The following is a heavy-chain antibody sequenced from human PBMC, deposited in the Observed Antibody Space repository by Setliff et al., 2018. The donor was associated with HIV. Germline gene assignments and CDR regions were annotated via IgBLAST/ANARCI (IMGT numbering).Heavy chain of an antibody. Sequence: SETLSLTCTVSGGSIDSTSYYWGWIRQPPGKGLEWIGTISYSGNTYYRPSLKSRVTISVDTSKNQFSLRLNSVTAADTAVYYCARQSGYTRGWDIFGVVAGSFDIWGLGTMVTVSS. CDR3: ARQSGYTRGWDIFGVVAGSFDI. CDR2: ISYSGNT. V-gene: IGHV4-39*01. J-gene: IGHJ3*02. D-gene: IGHD3-3*01. CDR1: GGSIDSTSYY.